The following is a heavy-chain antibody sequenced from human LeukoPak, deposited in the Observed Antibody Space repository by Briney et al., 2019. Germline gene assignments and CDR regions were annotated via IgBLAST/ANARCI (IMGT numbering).Heavy chain of an antibody. V-gene: IGHV3-7*01. CDR2: IKQDGSEK. CDR1: GFTFSSYW. J-gene: IGHJ4*02. Sequence: PGGSLRLSCAASGFTFSSYWMNWVRQAPGKGLEWVANIKQDGSEKYYVDSVKGRFTISRDNSKNTLYLQMNSLRAEDTAVYYCAKESGWFGEPYSDYWGQGTLVTVSS. CDR3: AKESGWFGEPYSDY. D-gene: IGHD3-10*01.